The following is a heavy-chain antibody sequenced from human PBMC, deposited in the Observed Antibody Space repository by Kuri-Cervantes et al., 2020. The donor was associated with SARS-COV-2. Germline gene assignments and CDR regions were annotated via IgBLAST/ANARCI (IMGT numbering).Heavy chain of an antibody. CDR3: ARDRGRIAAAGIGWFDP. Sequence: SETLSLTCTVSGGSVSSGSYYWSWIRQPPGKGLEWIGSIYYSGNTLYNPSLKSRLTISVDTSKKQFSLNLSSVTAADTAVYYCARDRGRIAAAGIGWFDPWGQGTLVTVSS. V-gene: IGHV4-39*07. CDR1: GGSVSSGSYY. J-gene: IGHJ5*02. D-gene: IGHD6-13*01. CDR2: IYYSGNT.